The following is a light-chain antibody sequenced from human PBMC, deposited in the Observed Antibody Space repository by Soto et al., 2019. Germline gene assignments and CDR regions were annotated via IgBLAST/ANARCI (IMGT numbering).Light chain of an antibody. CDR1: SSDVGGHNF. CDR2: EVS. CDR3: TSYTSSRIVV. Sequence: QSALTQPPSASGSPGQSVTISCTGSSSDVGGHNFVSWYQQHPGKAPKLMIYEVSNRPSGVSNRFSGSKSGNTASLTISGLQAEDEADYYCTSYTSSRIVVFGGGTKLTVL. J-gene: IGLJ2*01. V-gene: IGLV2-14*01.